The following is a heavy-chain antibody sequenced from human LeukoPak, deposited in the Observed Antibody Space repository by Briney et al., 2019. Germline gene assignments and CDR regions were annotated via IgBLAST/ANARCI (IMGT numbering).Heavy chain of an antibody. CDR3: VRHVRPTYSNSWHVYGMDV. J-gene: IGHJ6*02. Sequence: GESLKISCQGSGYSFGTYWIGWVRHMPGKGLEWMGIIYPDDSDTRYSPSFQGQVAVSADKSIRTPYLQWSRLKASDTAMYFCVRHVRPTYSNSWHVYGMDVWGQGTMVSV. CDR1: GYSFGTYW. D-gene: IGHD6-13*01. V-gene: IGHV5-51*01. CDR2: IYPDDSDT.